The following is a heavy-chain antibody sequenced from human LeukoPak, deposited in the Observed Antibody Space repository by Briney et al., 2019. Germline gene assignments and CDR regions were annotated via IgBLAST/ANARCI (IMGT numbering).Heavy chain of an antibody. V-gene: IGHV3-21*01. CDR3: AREQAGYYYYYMDV. J-gene: IGHJ6*03. D-gene: IGHD3-10*01. Sequence: GGSLRLSCAASGFTFSSYSMNWVRQAPGKGLEWVSSISSSSSYIYYADSVKGRFTISRDNAKNSLYLQMNRLRAEDTAVYYCAREQAGYYYYYMDVWGKGTTVTVSS. CDR1: GFTFSSYS. CDR2: ISSSSSYI.